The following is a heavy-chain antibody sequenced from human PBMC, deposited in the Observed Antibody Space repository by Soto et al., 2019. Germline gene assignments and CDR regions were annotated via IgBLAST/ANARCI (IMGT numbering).Heavy chain of an antibody. CDR1: GFTFSSYG. CDR2: SSATGAGT. CDR3: AKDRRAGGNYGFDSDF. D-gene: IGHD1-7*01. Sequence: EVQLLESGGGLVQPGGSLRLSCAASGFTFSSYGMTWVRQAPGKGLEWVSFSSATGAGTYYADSVKGRFTISRDNSKNTLYLQMTSLSAGDTAVYYCAKDRRAGGNYGFDSDFWGQGALVIVSS. V-gene: IGHV3-23*01. J-gene: IGHJ4*02.